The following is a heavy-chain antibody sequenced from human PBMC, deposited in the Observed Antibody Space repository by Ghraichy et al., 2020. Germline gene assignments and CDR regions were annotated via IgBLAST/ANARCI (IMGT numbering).Heavy chain of an antibody. CDR2: IYSGGTT. Sequence: GGSLRLSCAASGFTVSSNYMSWVRQVPGKGLEWVSVIYSGGTTYYADSVKGRFTISRDTSANTLYLQMNSLRVEDTALYYCAREWRGSGRYRLDYWGPGTLVTVSS. CDR3: AREWRGSGRYRLDY. J-gene: IGHJ4*02. CDR1: GFTVSSNY. D-gene: IGHD3-10*01. V-gene: IGHV3-66*02.